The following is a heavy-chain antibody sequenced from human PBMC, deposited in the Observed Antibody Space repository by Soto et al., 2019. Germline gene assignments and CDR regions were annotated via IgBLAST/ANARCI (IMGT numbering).Heavy chain of an antibody. D-gene: IGHD3-9*01. V-gene: IGHV3-23*01. CDR2: ISGSGGST. CDR3: SKERSAYEIIAQSRHS. Sequence: GKGLEWVSAISGSGGSTYYADSVKGRFTISRDNSKNTLYLQMNSLRAEDTAVFYCSKERSAYEIIAQSRHSW. J-gene: IGHJ5*01.